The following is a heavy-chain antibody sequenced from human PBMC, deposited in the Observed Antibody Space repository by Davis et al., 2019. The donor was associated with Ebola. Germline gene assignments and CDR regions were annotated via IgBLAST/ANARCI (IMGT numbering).Heavy chain of an antibody. V-gene: IGHV3-30-3*01. CDR1: GFTFSSYA. D-gene: IGHD6-13*01. J-gene: IGHJ6*04. CDR3: ARAGGIAAAGMYGSRYYYYGMDV. Sequence: GESLKISCAASGFTFSSYAMHWVRQAPGKGLEWVAVISYDGSNKYYADSVKGRFTISRDNSKNTLYLQMNSLRAEDTAVYYCARAGGIAAAGMYGSRYYYYGMDVWGKGTTVTVSS. CDR2: ISYDGSNK.